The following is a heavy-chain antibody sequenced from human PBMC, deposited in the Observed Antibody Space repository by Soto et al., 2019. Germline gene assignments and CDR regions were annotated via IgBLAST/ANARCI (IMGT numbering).Heavy chain of an antibody. CDR3: ARESRSVAGTVEY. CDR2: IDGSGDT. Sequence: SETLSLTCTVSGASISNYYWSWIWRPAGKGLEWIGRIDGSGDTNYNPSPKSRVTMSVDPSKNQFSLKLRSVTDADTAVYYCARESRSVAGTVEYWGQGTLVTVSS. D-gene: IGHD6-13*01. J-gene: IGHJ4*02. CDR1: GASISNYY. V-gene: IGHV4-4*07.